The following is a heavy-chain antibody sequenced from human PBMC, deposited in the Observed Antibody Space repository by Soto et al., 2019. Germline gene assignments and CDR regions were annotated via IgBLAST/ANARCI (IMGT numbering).Heavy chain of an antibody. CDR3: ARHGSGSYYNNWFDP. CDR1: GGSFSGYY. D-gene: IGHD3-10*01. V-gene: IGHV4-34*01. Sequence: PSETLSLTCAVFGGSFSGYYWSWIRQPPGKGLEWIGEINHSGSTNYNPSLKSRVTISVDTSKNQFSLKLSSVTAADTAVYYCARHGSGSYYNNWFDPWGQGTLVT. J-gene: IGHJ5*02. CDR2: INHSGST.